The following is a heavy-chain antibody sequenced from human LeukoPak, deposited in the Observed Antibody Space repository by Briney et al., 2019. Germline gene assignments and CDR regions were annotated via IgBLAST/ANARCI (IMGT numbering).Heavy chain of an antibody. CDR2: IFYGGST. CDR3: ARQGSGTSYYYYTFPY. J-gene: IGHJ4*02. CDR1: RGSISSGTSY. Sequence: SETLSLTGTVSRGSISSGTSYWGWIRQPPGKGLEWIGSIFYGGSTYYNPSLKSRVTMSVDMSKNQFSLKLSSVAAADTAVYYCARQGSGTSYYYYTFPYWGQGTLVTVSS. V-gene: IGHV4-39*01. D-gene: IGHD1-26*01.